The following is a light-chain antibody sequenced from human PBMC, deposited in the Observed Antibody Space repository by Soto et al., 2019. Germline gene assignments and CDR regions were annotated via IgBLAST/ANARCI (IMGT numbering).Light chain of an antibody. J-gene: IGKJ5*01. CDR3: HQYNNWPLT. CDR2: GAS. Sequence: SQSVSNSYLAWYQQKPGQAPRLLIYGASTRATGVPARFSGSGSGTEFTLTISSLQSEDFAVYCCHQYNNWPLTFGPGTRLEIK. V-gene: IGKV3D-15*01. CDR1: QSVSNSY.